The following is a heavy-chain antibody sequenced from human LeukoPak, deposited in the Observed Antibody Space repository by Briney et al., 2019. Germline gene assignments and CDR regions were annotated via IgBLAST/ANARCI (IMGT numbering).Heavy chain of an antibody. CDR2: ISYDGSNK. V-gene: IGHV3-30*03. CDR1: GFTFSSYG. J-gene: IGHJ4*02. CDR3: ARDRRDCSSTSCYGPFDY. Sequence: GGSLRLSCAASGFTFSSYGMHWVRQAPGKGLEWVAVISYDGSNKYYADSVKGRFTISRDNSKNTLYLQMNSLRGEDTAVYYCARDRRDCSSTSCYGPFDYWGQGTLVTVSS. D-gene: IGHD2-2*01.